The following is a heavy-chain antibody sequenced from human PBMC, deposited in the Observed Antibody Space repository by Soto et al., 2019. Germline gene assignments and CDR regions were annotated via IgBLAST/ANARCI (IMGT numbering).Heavy chain of an antibody. Sequence: QVQLVQSGAEVKEPGSSVKVSCKASGGTFSSYSISWVRQAPGQGLEWMGGIIPILGTVQYAQMFQGRLTITAAESTCTAYMVLSRLKPDDTAVYYCASRVSISGVVISWFDPWGRGTLVTVSS. CDR3: ASRVSISGVVISWFDP. V-gene: IGHV1-69*01. CDR2: IIPILGTV. CDR1: GGTFSSYS. D-gene: IGHD3-3*01. J-gene: IGHJ5*01.